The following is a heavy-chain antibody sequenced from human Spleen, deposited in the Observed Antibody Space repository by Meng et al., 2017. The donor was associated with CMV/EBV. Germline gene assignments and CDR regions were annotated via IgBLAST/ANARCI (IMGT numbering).Heavy chain of an antibody. Sequence: SLKISCATSGFTFDDYAMHWVRQVPGKGLEWVSGISWNSNRVAYADSVKGRFTISRDNAKNSVHLQMNSLRVEDTAFYYCVKDTGVLVPAPHRGFDIWGQGTLVTVSS. CDR3: VKDTGVLVPAPHRGFDI. CDR1: GFTFDDYA. CDR2: ISWNSNRV. J-gene: IGHJ4*02. D-gene: IGHD2-2*01. V-gene: IGHV3-9*01.